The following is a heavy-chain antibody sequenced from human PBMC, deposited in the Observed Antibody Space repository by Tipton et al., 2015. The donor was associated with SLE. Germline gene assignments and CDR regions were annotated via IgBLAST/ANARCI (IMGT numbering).Heavy chain of an antibody. CDR1: GGSISSHY. CDR3: ARDSYYLGNAFDI. CDR2: IYYSGST. V-gene: IGHV4-59*11. J-gene: IGHJ3*02. D-gene: IGHD3-16*01. Sequence: TLSLTCTVSGGSISSHYWSWIRQSPGKGLAWVGYIYYSGSTNYNPSLKGRVTISIDTSKTQFSLKLSSVTAADTAIYYCARDSYYLGNAFDIWGRGTMVTVSS.